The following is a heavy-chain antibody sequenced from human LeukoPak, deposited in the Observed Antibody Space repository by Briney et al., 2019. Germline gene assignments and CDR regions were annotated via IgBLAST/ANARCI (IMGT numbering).Heavy chain of an antibody. J-gene: IGHJ4*02. Sequence: SETLSLTCAVYGGSFSGYYWSWIRQPPGKGLEWIGEINHSGSTNYNPSLKSRVTISVDTSKNQFSLKLSSVTAADTAVYYCASEEEEGQPFDYWGQGTLVTVSS. CDR2: INHSGST. V-gene: IGHV4-34*01. CDR3: ASEEEEGQPFDY. CDR1: GGSFSGYY.